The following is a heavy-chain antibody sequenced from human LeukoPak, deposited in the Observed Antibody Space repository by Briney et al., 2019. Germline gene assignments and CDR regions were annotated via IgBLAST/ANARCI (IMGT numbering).Heavy chain of an antibody. Sequence: SETLSLTCGVYGDSFSGYYWSWIRQPPGMGLEWIAEISHSGSTNYNPSLRSRVTISVDTSKNQFSLKLSSVTAADTAVYYCARIHCTSTCCSHRGIDYWGQGTLVTVSS. D-gene: IGHD2-2*01. CDR3: ARIHCTSTCCSHRGIDY. CDR1: GDSFSGYY. J-gene: IGHJ4*02. CDR2: ISHSGST. V-gene: IGHV4-34*01.